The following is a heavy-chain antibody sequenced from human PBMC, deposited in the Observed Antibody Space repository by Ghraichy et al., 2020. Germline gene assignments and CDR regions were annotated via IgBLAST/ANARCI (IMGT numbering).Heavy chain of an antibody. J-gene: IGHJ6*02. CDR2: ISSDGSAV. CDR1: GFPFSDYY. Sequence: GGSLRLSCSASGFPFSDYYMTWIRQAPGQGLEWVSYISSDGSAVKYGDSVKGRFTISRDNAKNSLFLQINSLRAEDTAVYYCAKMRTSSFLDYYYDMDVWGQGTTVTVSS. D-gene: IGHD6-6*01. V-gene: IGHV3-11*01. CDR3: AKMRTSSFLDYYYDMDV.